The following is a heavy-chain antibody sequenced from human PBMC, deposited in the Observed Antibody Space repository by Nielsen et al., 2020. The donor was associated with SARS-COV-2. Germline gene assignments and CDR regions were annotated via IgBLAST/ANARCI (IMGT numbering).Heavy chain of an antibody. CDR2: ISGSGGST. D-gene: IGHD4-17*01. V-gene: IGHV3-23*01. Sequence: WIRQPPGKGLEWVSAISGSGGSTYYADSVKGRFTISRDNSKNTLYLQMNSLRAEDTAVYYCARTRSMTTVNVYYYYGMDVWGQGTTVTVSS. CDR3: ARTRSMTTVNVYYYYGMDV. J-gene: IGHJ6*02.